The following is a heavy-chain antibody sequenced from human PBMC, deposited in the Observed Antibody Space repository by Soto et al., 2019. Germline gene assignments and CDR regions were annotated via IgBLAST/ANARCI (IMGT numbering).Heavy chain of an antibody. Sequence: SETLSLTCTVSGGSISSSSYYWGWIRQPPGKGLEWIGEINHSGSTNYNPSLKSRVTISVDTSKNQFSLKLSSVTAADTDVYYCARCSTDVYYYYGMDVWGQGTTVTVSS. CDR3: ARCSTDVYYYYGMDV. V-gene: IGHV4-39*07. D-gene: IGHD2-2*01. CDR1: GGSISSSSYY. CDR2: INHSGST. J-gene: IGHJ6*02.